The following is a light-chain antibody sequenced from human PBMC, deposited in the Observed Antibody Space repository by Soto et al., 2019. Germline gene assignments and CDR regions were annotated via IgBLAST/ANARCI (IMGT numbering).Light chain of an antibody. V-gene: IGKV3-15*01. J-gene: IGKJ2*01. CDR3: QQYNNWPPMYT. CDR1: QSVSSN. CDR2: GAS. Sequence: EIVMTQSPATLSVSPGERATLSCRASQSVSSNLAWYQQKPGQAPRLLIYGASTRATGIPARFSGSGSGTEFHLTLSSLQSEDFAVYYCQQYNNWPPMYTFGQGTKLEIK.